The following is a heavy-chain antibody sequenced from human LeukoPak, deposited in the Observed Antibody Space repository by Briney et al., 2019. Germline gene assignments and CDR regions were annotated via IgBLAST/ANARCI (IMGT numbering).Heavy chain of an antibody. CDR2: ISSDGSNK. Sequence: PGRSLRLSCAASGFTFSSYAMHWVRQAPGKGLEWVAVISSDGSNKYYADSMKGRFTISRDNSKNTLYLQMNSLRGEDTAVYYCARQKKSPYCSSPSCRNNWFDPWGQGTLVTVSS. D-gene: IGHD2-2*01. CDR1: GFTFSSYA. J-gene: IGHJ5*02. V-gene: IGHV3-30*04. CDR3: ARQKKSPYCSSPSCRNNWFDP.